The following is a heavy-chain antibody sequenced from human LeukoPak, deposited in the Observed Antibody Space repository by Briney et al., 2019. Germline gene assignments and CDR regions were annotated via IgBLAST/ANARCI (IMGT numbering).Heavy chain of an antibody. CDR2: IYHSGST. CDR1: GYSISSGYY. CDR3: ARVKGGTYYYGSGSYRRSRYYFDY. Sequence: SETLSLTCTVSGYSISSGYYWGWIRQPPGKGLEWIGSIYHSGSTYYNPSLKSRVTISVDTSKNQFSLKLSSVTAADTAVYYCARVKGGTYYYGSGSYRRSRYYFDYWGQGTLVTVSS. V-gene: IGHV4-38-2*02. D-gene: IGHD3-10*01. J-gene: IGHJ4*02.